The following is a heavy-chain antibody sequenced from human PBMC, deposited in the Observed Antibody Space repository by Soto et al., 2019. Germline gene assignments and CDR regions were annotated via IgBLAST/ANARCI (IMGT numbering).Heavy chain of an antibody. V-gene: IGHV4-31*03. J-gene: IGHJ4*02. CDR2: IYYSGST. D-gene: IGHD2-15*01. Sequence: SETLSLTCTVSGGSISSGSYYWSWIRQHPGKGLEWIGYIYYSGSTYYNPSLKSRVTISVDTSKNQFSLKLSSVTAADTAVYYCARVGRYCSGGSCYVFDYWGQGTLVTVSS. CDR3: ARVGRYCSGGSCYVFDY. CDR1: GGSISSGSYY.